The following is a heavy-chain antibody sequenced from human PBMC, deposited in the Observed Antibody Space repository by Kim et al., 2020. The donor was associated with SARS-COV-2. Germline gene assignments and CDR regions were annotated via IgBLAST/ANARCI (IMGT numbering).Heavy chain of an antibody. D-gene: IGHD3-10*01. Sequence: ASVKVSCKASGYTFTSYAMHWVRQAPGQRLEWMGWINAGNGNTKYSQKFQGRVTITRDTSASTAYMELSSLRSEDTAVYYCARDGRKLTYYYGSGSYWGFDYWGQGTLVTVSS. CDR2: INAGNGNT. CDR3: ARDGRKLTYYYGSGSYWGFDY. CDR1: GYTFTSYA. V-gene: IGHV1-3*01. J-gene: IGHJ4*02.